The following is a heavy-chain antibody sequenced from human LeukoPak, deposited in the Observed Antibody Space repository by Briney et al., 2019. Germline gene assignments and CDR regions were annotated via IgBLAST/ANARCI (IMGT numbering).Heavy chain of an antibody. CDR1: GFTFSNYG. Sequence: ESGGGVVQPGGPLRLSCAASGFTFSNYGMHWVRQAPGKGLEWVAFVRNDGSNEYYGESVKGRFTISRDNSKNTLYLQMNSLRTEDTAVYYCARDHLDRKHLWSRYYFYYYYMDVWGTGTTVTVSS. V-gene: IGHV3-30*02. J-gene: IGHJ6*03. D-gene: IGHD5-18*01. CDR3: ARDHLDRKHLWSRYYFYYYYMDV. CDR2: VRNDGSNE.